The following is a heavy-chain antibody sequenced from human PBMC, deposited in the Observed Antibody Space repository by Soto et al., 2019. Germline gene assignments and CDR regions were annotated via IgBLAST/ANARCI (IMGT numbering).Heavy chain of an antibody. V-gene: IGHV4-39*01. Sequence: SETLSLTCTVSGGSISSSSYKWGWIRQPPGKSLEWIGNIFYSGSTYYNPSLKSRVTLSVDTSKNQFSLTLSSVTAADTAVYYCARYAAVPGILDYWGQGTLVTVAS. CDR1: GGSISSSSYK. CDR3: ARYAAVPGILDY. CDR2: IFYSGST. J-gene: IGHJ4*02. D-gene: IGHD6-19*01.